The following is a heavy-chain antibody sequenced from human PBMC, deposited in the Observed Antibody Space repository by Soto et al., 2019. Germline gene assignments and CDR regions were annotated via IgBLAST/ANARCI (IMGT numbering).Heavy chain of an antibody. CDR2: ISYDGSNK. CDR1: GFTFSSYG. V-gene: IGHV3-30*18. D-gene: IGHD3-22*01. CDR3: AKRINYYDSSGFADY. J-gene: IGHJ4*02. Sequence: QVQLVESGGGVVQPGRSLRLSCAASGFTFSSYGMHWVRQAPGKGLEWGAVISYDGSNKYYADYVKGRFTISRDNSKNTLYLQMKSLRAEDTAVYYCAKRINYYDSSGFADYWGQGTLVTVSS.